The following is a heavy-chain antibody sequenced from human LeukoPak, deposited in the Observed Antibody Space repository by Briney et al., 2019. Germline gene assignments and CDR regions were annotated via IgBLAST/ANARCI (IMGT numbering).Heavy chain of an antibody. CDR3: AKDTNPVLLWFGESLAFDY. CDR2: ISGSGGST. Sequence: PGGSLRLSCAASGFTFSSYAMSWVRQAPGKGLEWVSAISGSGGSTYYADSVKGRFTISRDSSKNTLYLQMNSLRAEDTAVYYCAKDTNPVLLWFGESLAFDYWGQGTLVTVSS. J-gene: IGHJ4*02. CDR1: GFTFSSYA. V-gene: IGHV3-23*01. D-gene: IGHD3-10*01.